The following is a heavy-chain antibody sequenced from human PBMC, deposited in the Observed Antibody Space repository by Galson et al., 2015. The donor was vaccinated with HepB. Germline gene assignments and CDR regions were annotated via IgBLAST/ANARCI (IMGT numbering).Heavy chain of an antibody. CDR1: GFTFSSYA. CDR2: ISSNGGST. D-gene: IGHD3-3*01. J-gene: IGHJ5*02. Sequence: SLRLSCAASGFTFSSYAMHWVRQAPGKGLEYVSAISSNGGSTYYADSVKGRFTISRDNSKNTLYLQMSSLRAEDTAVYYCVKDLRFLEWSYWFDPWGQGTLVTVSS. CDR3: VKDLRFLEWSYWFDP. V-gene: IGHV3-64D*06.